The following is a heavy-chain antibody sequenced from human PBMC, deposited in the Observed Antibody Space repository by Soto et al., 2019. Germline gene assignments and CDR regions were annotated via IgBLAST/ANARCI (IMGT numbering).Heavy chain of an antibody. V-gene: IGHV1-69*04. Sequence: GSAGIVSWEEWVSRCAGNGSCWRMQAAGQGLEWMGRIIPILGIANYAQKFQGRVTSTADKSTSTAHMELSSLRSEDTAVYYWARFQEDCSSTSCRDYWGQGTLVTVSS. J-gene: IGHJ4*02. CDR2: IIPILGIA. CDR1: VSRCAGNG. D-gene: IGHD2-2*01. CDR3: ARFQEDCSSTSCRDY.